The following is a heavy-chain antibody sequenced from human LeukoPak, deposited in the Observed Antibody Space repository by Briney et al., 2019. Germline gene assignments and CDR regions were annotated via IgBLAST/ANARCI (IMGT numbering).Heavy chain of an antibody. V-gene: IGHV3-48*03. J-gene: IGHJ6*03. D-gene: IGHD3-10*01. Sequence: GGSLRLSCAASGFTFSSYEMNWVRQAPGKGLEWVSYISSSGSTIYYADSVKGRFTISRDNSKNTLYLQMNSLRAEDTAVYYCAKDPRITMLRGVYYYYYYMDVWGKGTTVTISS. CDR2: ISSSGSTI. CDR3: AKDPRITMLRGVYYYYYYMDV. CDR1: GFTFSSYE.